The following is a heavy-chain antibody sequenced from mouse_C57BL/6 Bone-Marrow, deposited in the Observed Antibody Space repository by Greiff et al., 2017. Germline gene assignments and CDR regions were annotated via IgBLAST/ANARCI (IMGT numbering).Heavy chain of an antibody. J-gene: IGHJ4*01. CDR1: GYTFTSYW. CDR2: INPSNGGT. Sequence: VQLQQPGTELVKPGASVKLSCKASGYTFTSYWMHWVRQRPGQGLEWIGNINPSNGGTNYNEKFKSKATLTVDKSSSTAYMQLSSLTSEDSAVYYCARRELRHYYAMDYWGQGTSVTVSS. CDR3: ARRELRHYYAMDY. V-gene: IGHV1-53*01. D-gene: IGHD1-1*01.